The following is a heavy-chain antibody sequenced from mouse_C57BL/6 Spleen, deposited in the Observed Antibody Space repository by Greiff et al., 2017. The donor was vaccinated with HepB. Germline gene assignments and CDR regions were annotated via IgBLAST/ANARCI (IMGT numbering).Heavy chain of an antibody. CDR3: ASEPFPSDY. J-gene: IGHJ2*01. Sequence: VMLVESGAELARPGASVKLSCKASGYTFTSYGISWVKQRTGQGLEWIGEIYPRSGNTYYNEKFKGKATLTADKSSSTAYMELRSLTSEDSAVYFCASEPFPSDYWGQGTTLTVSS. CDR2: IYPRSGNT. CDR1: GYTFTSYG. D-gene: IGHD2-10*02. V-gene: IGHV1-81*01.